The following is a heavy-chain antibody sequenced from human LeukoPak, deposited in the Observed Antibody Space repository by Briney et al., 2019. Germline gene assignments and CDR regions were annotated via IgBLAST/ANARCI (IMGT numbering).Heavy chain of an antibody. D-gene: IGHD1-26*01. CDR2: ISSSSSYI. Sequence: GGSLRLSCAASGFTFSSYSMNWVRQAPGKGLESFSSISSSSSYIYYADSVKGRFTISRDNAKNSLYLQMNSLRAEDTAVYYCARDLLYSGSYYSPYYFDYWGQGTLVTVSS. V-gene: IGHV3-21*01. J-gene: IGHJ4*02. CDR1: GFTFSSYS. CDR3: ARDLLYSGSYYSPYYFDY.